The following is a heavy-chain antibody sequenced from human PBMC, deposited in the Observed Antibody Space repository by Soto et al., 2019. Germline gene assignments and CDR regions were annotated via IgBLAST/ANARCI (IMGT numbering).Heavy chain of an antibody. Sequence: QVQLQESGPGLVKPSQTLSLTCTVSGGSISSGGYYCSWIRQHPGKGLEWIGYIYYRGSTYYNPSLRSRVTISVATSKNQFSLKLSSVTAADTAVYYCARVGGINWFDPWGQGTLVTVSS. CDR1: GGSISSGGYY. J-gene: IGHJ5*02. D-gene: IGHD1-20*01. CDR3: ARVGGINWFDP. V-gene: IGHV4-31*03. CDR2: IYYRGST.